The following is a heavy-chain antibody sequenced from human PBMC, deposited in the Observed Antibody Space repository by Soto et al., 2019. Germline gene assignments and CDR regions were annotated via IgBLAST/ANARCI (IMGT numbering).Heavy chain of an antibody. V-gene: IGHV4-59*01. Sequence: PSETLSLTCTVTGGSISIYYWSWIRQSPGKGLEWIGYIFYSGSTKYNPSLKSRVTISVDTSRTRFSLNLSSVTAADTAVYYCARDKGRYDSGMDVWGQGTTVTVS. CDR1: GGSISIYY. CDR2: IFYSGST. CDR3: ARDKGRYDSGMDV. D-gene: IGHD3-9*01. J-gene: IGHJ6*02.